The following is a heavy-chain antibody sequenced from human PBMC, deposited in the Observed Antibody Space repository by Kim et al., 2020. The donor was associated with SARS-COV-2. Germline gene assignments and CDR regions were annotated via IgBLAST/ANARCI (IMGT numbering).Heavy chain of an antibody. D-gene: IGHD2-2*02. CDR3: AKGRSTSCYTDFDC. V-gene: IGHV3-23*01. Sequence: GDAVKGRFTISRDQSKNTLYLQMNSLRAADTAVYYCAKGRSTSCYTDFDCWGQGTLVTVSS. J-gene: IGHJ4*02.